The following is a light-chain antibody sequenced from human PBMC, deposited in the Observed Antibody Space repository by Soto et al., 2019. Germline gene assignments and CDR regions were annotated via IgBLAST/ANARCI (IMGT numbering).Light chain of an antibody. CDR2: EVS. Sequence: QSALTQPASVSGSPGQSITISCTGTSSDVGGYNYVSWYQQHPGKAPKLIIYEVSNRPSGVSNRFSGSKSGNTASLTISGLQXEDEXXYYCNSYTSKSTGVFGTGTKVTVL. CDR3: NSYTSKSTGV. J-gene: IGLJ1*01. V-gene: IGLV2-14*01. CDR1: SSDVGGYNY.